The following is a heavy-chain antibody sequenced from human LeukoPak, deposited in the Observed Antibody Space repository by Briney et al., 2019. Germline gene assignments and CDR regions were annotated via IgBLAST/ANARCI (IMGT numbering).Heavy chain of an antibody. V-gene: IGHV4-30-2*01. CDR3: ARQYYYGSGSYAFDI. CDR1: GGSISSGGYS. D-gene: IGHD3-10*01. CDR2: IYHSGST. J-gene: IGHJ3*02. Sequence: SQTLSLTCAVSGGSISSGGYSWSWIRQPPGKGLEWIGYIYHSGSTYYNPSLKSRVTISVDRSKNQFSLKLSSVTAADTAVYYCARQYYYGSGSYAFDIWGQGTMVTVSS.